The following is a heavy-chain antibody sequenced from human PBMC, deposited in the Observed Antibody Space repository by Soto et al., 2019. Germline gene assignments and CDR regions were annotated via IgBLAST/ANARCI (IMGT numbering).Heavy chain of an antibody. J-gene: IGHJ6*02. V-gene: IGHV3-30-3*01. CDR3: AREPRGFWSGVYYYYYGMDV. CDR1: GFTFSSYA. CDR2: ISYDGSNK. Sequence: PGGSLRLSCAASGFTFSSYAMHWVRQAPGKGLEWVAVISYDGSNKYYADSAKGRFTISRDNSKNTLYLQMNSLRAEDTAVYYCAREPRGFWSGVYYYYYGMDVWGQGTTVTVSS. D-gene: IGHD3-3*01.